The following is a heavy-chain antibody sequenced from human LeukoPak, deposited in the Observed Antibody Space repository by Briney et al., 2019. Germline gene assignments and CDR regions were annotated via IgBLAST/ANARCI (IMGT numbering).Heavy chain of an antibody. CDR2: INHSGST. CDR1: GGSFSGYY. V-gene: IGHV4-34*01. Sequence: PSETLSLTCAVYGGSFSGYYWSWVRQPPGKGLEWIGEINHSGSTNYNPSLKSRVTISVDTSKNQFSLKLSSVTAADTAVYYCARDAEYYYGSGSPRWGQGTLVTVSS. D-gene: IGHD3-10*01. CDR3: ARDAEYYYGSGSPR. J-gene: IGHJ4*02.